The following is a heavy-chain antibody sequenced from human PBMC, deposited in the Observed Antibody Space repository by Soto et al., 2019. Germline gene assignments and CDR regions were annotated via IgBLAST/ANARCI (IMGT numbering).Heavy chain of an antibody. V-gene: IGHV3-49*03. CDR1: GFTFGDYA. Sequence: GGSLRLSCTASGFTFGDYAMSWFRQAPGKGLEWVGFVRSKAYGGTTEYAASVKGRFTISRDDSKSIAYLQMNSLKTEDTAVYYCTRDLYIAAAGYYYYYGMDVWGQGTTVTVSS. CDR2: VRSKAYGGTT. D-gene: IGHD6-13*01. J-gene: IGHJ6*02. CDR3: TRDLYIAAAGYYYYYGMDV.